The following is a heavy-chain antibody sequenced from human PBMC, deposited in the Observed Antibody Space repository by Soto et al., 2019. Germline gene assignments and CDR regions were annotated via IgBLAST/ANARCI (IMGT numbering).Heavy chain of an antibody. CDR2: ISTYHGNT. V-gene: IGHV1-18*01. CDR3: ARRSPVAANDY. CDR1: GYIFTSYD. D-gene: IGHD6-19*01. J-gene: IGHJ4*02. Sequence: ASVKVSCKASGYIFTSYDIIWVRQAPGQGLEWMGWISTYHGNTNYAQKLQGRVTMTTDTSTSTAYMELRSLRSDDTAVYYCARRSPVAANDYWGQGTLVTVSS.